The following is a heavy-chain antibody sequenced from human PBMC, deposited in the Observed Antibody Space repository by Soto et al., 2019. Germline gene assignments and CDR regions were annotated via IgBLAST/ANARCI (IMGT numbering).Heavy chain of an antibody. CDR1: VYSIISCSY. CDR2: IYHLFTT. Sequence: PSETLSLTCTFSVYSIISCSYWSCIRHPPGKWPECIAIIYHLFTTFYNPSLKIRITISVDTSNNQFSLKLTSVTASDTAVYYCARVHVMVVDASTFEYWGHGTLVTVSS. V-gene: IGHV4-38-2*02. D-gene: IGHD2-8*02. CDR3: ARVHVMVVDASTFEY. J-gene: IGHJ4*01.